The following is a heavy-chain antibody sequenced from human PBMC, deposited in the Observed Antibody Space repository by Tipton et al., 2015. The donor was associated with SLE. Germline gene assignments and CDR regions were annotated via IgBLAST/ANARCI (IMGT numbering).Heavy chain of an antibody. CDR2: VYYHGST. CDR3: ARPSGNY. V-gene: IGHV4-59*12. D-gene: IGHD1-26*01. J-gene: IGHJ4*02. CDR1: GDSINGYY. Sequence: TLSLTCTVSGDSINGYYWTWIRQPPGKGLEWVGSVYYHGSTYSNPSLKSRLTLSVDTSNNQFSLRLTSVTAADTAVYYCARPSGNYWGQGKLVSVSS.